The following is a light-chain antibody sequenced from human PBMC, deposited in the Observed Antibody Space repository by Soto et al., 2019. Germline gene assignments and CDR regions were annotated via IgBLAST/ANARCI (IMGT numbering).Light chain of an antibody. CDR1: QTITTW. J-gene: IGKJ2*01. Sequence: DIQMTQSPSTLSASVGDRVTITCRASQTITTWLAWYQQKPGKAPNLLIYDASKLESGVPSRFSGSGSGTEFTLTISSLQPDDFATYLCQQYSTFPYTFGRVTKLEIK. V-gene: IGKV1-5*01. CDR3: QQYSTFPYT. CDR2: DAS.